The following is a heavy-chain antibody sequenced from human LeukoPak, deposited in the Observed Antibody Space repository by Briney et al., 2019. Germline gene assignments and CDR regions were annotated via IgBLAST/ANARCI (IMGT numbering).Heavy chain of an antibody. CDR1: GYTFTSYG. D-gene: IGHD3-10*01. V-gene: IGHV1-18*01. CDR2: ISAYNGNT. Sequence: GASVKVSCKASGYTFTSYGISWVRQAPGQGLEWMGWISAYNGNTNYAQKLQGRVTITTDTSTSTAYMELRSLRSDDTAVYYCARDAGGLLWFGESPPYYFDYWGQGTLVTVSS. J-gene: IGHJ4*02. CDR3: ARDAGGLLWFGESPPYYFDY.